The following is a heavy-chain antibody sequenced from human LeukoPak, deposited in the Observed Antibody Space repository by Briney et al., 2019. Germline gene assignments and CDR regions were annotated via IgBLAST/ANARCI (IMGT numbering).Heavy chain of an antibody. J-gene: IGHJ5*02. CDR2: ISSGTSTI. CDR1: GFTFSSSA. CDR3: ARDVTYYGGDWFDP. D-gene: IGHD4-23*01. Sequence: GGSLRLSCAASGFTFSSSAMNWVRQAPGKGLEWVSCISSGTSTIYYADSVKGRFTISRDNAKNSLYLQMNSLRAEDTAVYYCARDVTYYGGDWFDPWGQGTLATVSS. V-gene: IGHV3-48*04.